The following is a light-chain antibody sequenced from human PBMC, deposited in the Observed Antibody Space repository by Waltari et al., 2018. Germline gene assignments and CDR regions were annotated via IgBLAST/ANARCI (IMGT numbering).Light chain of an antibody. CDR1: NSHIGSNT. CDR2: SND. CDR3: ATWDDRLTGVVFGGVV. J-gene: IGLJ3*02. Sequence: QSVLTQPPSASGTPGQRVTISCSGSNSHIGSNTVHWYQRLPGTAPKLLIYSNDQRPSGVPDRFSASKSGTSASLAISGLQSEDEADYYCATWDDRLTGVVFGGVVFGGGTKVTVL. V-gene: IGLV1-44*01.